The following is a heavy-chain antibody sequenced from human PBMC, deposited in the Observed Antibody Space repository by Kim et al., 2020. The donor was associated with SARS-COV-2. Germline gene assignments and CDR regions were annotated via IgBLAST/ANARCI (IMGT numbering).Heavy chain of an antibody. Sequence: SETLSLTCAVSGGSLHSYHWSWIRQAPGKGLEWVGYISPSGSPRYNPSLKSRITISLDTSKNAFYLHLDSLTAADTAVYYCAGGGAFSDILTGLGYWG. CDR3: AGGGAFSDILTGLGY. CDR1: GGSLHSYH. J-gene: IGHJ4*01. CDR2: ISPSGSP. V-gene: IGHV4-4*08. D-gene: IGHD3-9*01.